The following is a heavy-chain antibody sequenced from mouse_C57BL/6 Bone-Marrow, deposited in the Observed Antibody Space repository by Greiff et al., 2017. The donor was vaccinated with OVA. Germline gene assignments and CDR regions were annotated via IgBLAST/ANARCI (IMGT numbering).Heavy chain of an antibody. J-gene: IGHJ3*01. D-gene: IGHD2-12*01. CDR1: GYAFSSSW. V-gene: IGHV1-82*01. Sequence: VQLQQSGPELVKPGASVKISCKASGYAFSSSWMNWVKQRPGKGLEWIGRIYPGDGDTNYNGKFKGKATLTADKSTSTAYMQISSLTSEDSAVYFCARWAYDAYWGQGTRVTVSA. CDR2: IYPGDGDT. CDR3: ARWAYDAY.